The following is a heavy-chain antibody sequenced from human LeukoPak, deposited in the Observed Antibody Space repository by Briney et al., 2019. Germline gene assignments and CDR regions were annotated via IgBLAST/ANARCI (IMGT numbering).Heavy chain of an antibody. CDR1: GYTFTTYA. D-gene: IGHD3-10*01. J-gene: IGHJ4*02. CDR2: INTNTGNP. CDR3: ARDPRGPGSYYNY. Sequence: GASVKVSCKASGYTFTTYAMNWVRQAPGQGLEWMGWINTNTGNPTYAQGFTGRFVFSLDTSVSTAYLQISSLKAEDTAVYFCARDPRGPGSYYNYWGQGTLVTVSS. V-gene: IGHV7-4-1*02.